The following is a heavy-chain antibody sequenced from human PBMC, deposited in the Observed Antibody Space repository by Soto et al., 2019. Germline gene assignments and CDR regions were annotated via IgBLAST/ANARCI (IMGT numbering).Heavy chain of an antibody. Sequence: GGSLRLSCAASGFTFSSYAMSWVRQAPGRGLEWVSSISGSGGSTYYADSVKGRFTISRDTSKSTLYLQMNSLRAEDTAVYYCAKVPSVVPAFNWFDPWGQGTLVTVSS. CDR1: GFTFSSYA. J-gene: IGHJ5*02. CDR2: ISGSGGST. D-gene: IGHD2-2*01. CDR3: AKVPSVVPAFNWFDP. V-gene: IGHV3-23*01.